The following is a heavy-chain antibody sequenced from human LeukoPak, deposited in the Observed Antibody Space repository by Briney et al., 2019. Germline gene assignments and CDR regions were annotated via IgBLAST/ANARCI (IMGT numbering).Heavy chain of an antibody. D-gene: IGHD3-22*01. Sequence: GESLKISCKGSGYSFTSYWISWVRQMPGKGLEWMGRIDPSDSYTNYSPSFQGHVTISADKSISTAYLQWSSLKASDTATYYCARHVRPISPYYYDSSGYSVDYWGQGTLVTVSS. CDR1: GYSFTSYW. CDR2: IDPSDSYT. J-gene: IGHJ4*02. CDR3: ARHVRPISPYYYDSSGYSVDY. V-gene: IGHV5-10-1*01.